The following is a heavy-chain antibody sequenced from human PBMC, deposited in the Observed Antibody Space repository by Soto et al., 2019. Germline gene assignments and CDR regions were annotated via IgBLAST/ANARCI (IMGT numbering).Heavy chain of an antibody. J-gene: IGHJ4*02. CDR2: ISYDGSNK. V-gene: IGHV3-30*18. CDR1: GFTFKSYG. Sequence: QVQLVESGGGVVQPGRSLRLSCVASGFTFKSYGIHWVRQAPGKGLEWVAVISYDGSNKYYADSVKGRFTVSRDNSNNTLYLHMNSLRAEETAVYYCAKGWVWDSRSSGGVHYWGQGTLVTVSS. CDR3: AKGWVWDSRSSGGVHY. D-gene: IGHD6-6*01.